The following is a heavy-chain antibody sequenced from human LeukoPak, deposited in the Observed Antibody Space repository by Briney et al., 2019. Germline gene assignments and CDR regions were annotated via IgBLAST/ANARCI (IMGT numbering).Heavy chain of an antibody. CDR2: ISAYNGNT. CDR1: GYTFTSYG. V-gene: IGHV1-18*01. Sequence: ASVKVSCKASGYTFTSYGISWVRQAPGQGLEWMGWISAYNGNTNYAQKLQGRVTMTTDTSTSTAYMELRSLRSDDTAVYYCARARSENYYYYYMDVWGKGTTVTISS. CDR3: ARARSENYYYYYMDV. J-gene: IGHJ6*03.